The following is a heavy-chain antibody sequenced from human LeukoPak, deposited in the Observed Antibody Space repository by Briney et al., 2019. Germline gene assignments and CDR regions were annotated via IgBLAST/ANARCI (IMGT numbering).Heavy chain of an antibody. V-gene: IGHV3-30*02. D-gene: IGHD5-24*01. CDR1: GFTFSSYG. J-gene: IGHJ4*02. Sequence: GGSLRLSCAASGFTFSSYGMHWVRQAPGKGLEWVAFIRYDGSNKYYADSVKGRFTISRDNSKNTLYLHMNSLRAEDTAVYYCAKDAGLHTPYYFDYWGQGTLVTVSS. CDR2: IRYDGSNK. CDR3: AKDAGLHTPYYFDY.